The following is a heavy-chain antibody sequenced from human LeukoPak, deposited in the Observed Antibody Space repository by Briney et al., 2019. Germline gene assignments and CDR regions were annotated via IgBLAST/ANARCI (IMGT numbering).Heavy chain of an antibody. CDR3: ARFYAVAGDPLDY. CDR1: GGSFSGYY. D-gene: IGHD6-19*01. CDR2: INHSGST. V-gene: IGHV4-34*01. J-gene: IGHJ4*02. Sequence: SETLSLTCAVYGGSFSGYYWSWIRQPPGKGLEWIGEINHSGSTNYNPSLKSRVTISVDTSKNQFSLKLSSVTAADTAVYYCARFYAVAGDPLDYWGQGTLVTVSS.